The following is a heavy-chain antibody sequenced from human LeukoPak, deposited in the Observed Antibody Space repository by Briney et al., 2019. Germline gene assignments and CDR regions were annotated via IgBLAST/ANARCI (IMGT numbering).Heavy chain of an antibody. D-gene: IGHD3-10*01. J-gene: IGHJ3*02. Sequence: GGSLRLSCAASGFTFSSYWMSWVRQAPGKGLEWVANIKQDGSEKYYVDSVKGRFTISRENAKSSLYLQMNSLRAGDTAVYYCARSFGEFGNAFDIWGQGTVVTVSS. CDR2: IKQDGSEK. CDR3: ARSFGEFGNAFDI. V-gene: IGHV3-7*01. CDR1: GFTFSSYW.